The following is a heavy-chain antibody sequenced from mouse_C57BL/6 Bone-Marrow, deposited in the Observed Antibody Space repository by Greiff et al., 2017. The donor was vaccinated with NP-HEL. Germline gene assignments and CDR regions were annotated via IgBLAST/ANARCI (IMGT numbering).Heavy chain of an antibody. V-gene: IGHV5-15*04. CDR3: ARYPYAMDY. CDR2: ISNLAYSI. Sequence: EVMLVESGGGLVQPGGSLKLSCAASGFTFSDYGMAWVRQAPRKGPEWVAFISNLAYSIYYADTVTGRFTISRENAKNTLYLEMSSLRSEDTAMYYCARYPYAMDYWGQGTSVTVSS. J-gene: IGHJ4*01. CDR1: GFTFSDYG.